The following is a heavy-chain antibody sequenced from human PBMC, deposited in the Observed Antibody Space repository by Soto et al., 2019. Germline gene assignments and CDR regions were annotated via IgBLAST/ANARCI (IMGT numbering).Heavy chain of an antibody. CDR3: ARSCSSTSCSQWLVPYYYYYYMDV. CDR1: GYTFTSYD. Sequence: ASVKVSCKASGYTFTSYDINWVRQATGQGLEWMGWMNPNSGNTGYAQKFQGRVTMTRNTSISTAYMELSSLRSEDTAVYYCARSCSSTSCSQWLVPYYYYYYMDVWGKGTTVTVSS. CDR2: MNPNSGNT. V-gene: IGHV1-8*01. D-gene: IGHD2-2*01. J-gene: IGHJ6*03.